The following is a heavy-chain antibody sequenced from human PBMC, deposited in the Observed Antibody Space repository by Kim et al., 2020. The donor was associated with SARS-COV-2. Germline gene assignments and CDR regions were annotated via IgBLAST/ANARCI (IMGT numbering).Heavy chain of an antibody. V-gene: IGHV3-30*04. CDR3: ARGKLTALMGV. J-gene: IGHJ6*01. Sequence: GGSLRLSCAASGFTFGAYAMNWVRQAPGKGLEWVAVIVFGGRKTYYAESAKGRFTISRDNSKNTVYLQMSSLRTEDTAVYFCARGKLTALMGVWG. CDR2: IVFGGRKT. CDR1: GFTFGAYA.